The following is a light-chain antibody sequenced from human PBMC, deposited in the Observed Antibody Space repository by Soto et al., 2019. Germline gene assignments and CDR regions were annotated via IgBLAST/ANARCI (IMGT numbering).Light chain of an antibody. J-gene: IGKJ2*01. CDR3: QQYIYWPYT. CDR2: GAS. CDR1: QSVSSSY. Sequence: EIVSTQTPDTQSLPPGARATHSWRASQSVSSSYLAWYQQKPGQAPRLLIYGASSRATGIPDRFSGSGSGTDFTLTISRLEPEDFAVYYCQQYIYWPYTFGQGTKVDIK. V-gene: IGKV3-20*01.